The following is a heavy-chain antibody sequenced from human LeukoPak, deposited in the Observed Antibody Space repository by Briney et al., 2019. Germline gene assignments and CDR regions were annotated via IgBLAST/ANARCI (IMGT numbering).Heavy chain of an antibody. CDR2: IDYSGST. D-gene: IGHD2-2*01. CDR1: GGSISNSIYY. J-gene: IGHJ6*04. V-gene: IGHV4-39*01. Sequence: SETLSLTCTVSGGSISNSIYYWSWIRQPPGKGLEWIGSIDYSGSTYYNPSLKSRVTISVDTSKNQFSLKLSSVTAADTAVYYGASTVNCRRTSCYVAYYYGTDVGGEGTTVSVSS. CDR3: ASTVNCRRTSCYVAYYYGTDV.